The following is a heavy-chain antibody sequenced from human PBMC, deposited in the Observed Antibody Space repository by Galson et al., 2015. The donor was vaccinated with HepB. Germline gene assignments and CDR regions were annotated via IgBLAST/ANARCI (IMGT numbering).Heavy chain of an antibody. J-gene: IGHJ6*03. CDR1: GYTFTSYA. CDR3: AWGITGTTYPSSRDYYYYMDV. CDR2: INAGNGNT. Sequence: SVKVSCKASGYTFTSYAMHWVRQAPGQRLEWMGWINAGNGNTKYSQKFQGRVTITRDTSASTAYMELSSLRSEDTAVYYCAWGITGTTYPSSRDYYYYMDVWGKGTTVTVSS. D-gene: IGHD1-7*01. V-gene: IGHV1-3*01.